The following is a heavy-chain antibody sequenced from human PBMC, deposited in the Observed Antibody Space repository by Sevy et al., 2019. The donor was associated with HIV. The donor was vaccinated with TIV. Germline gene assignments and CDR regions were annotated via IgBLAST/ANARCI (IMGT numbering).Heavy chain of an antibody. CDR1: GFTFSSYG. J-gene: IGHJ4*02. V-gene: IGHV3-33*01. CDR2: IWYDGSNK. CDR3: ARSYYYGSGSYWGGY. Sequence: GSLRLSCAASGFTFSSYGMHWVRQAPGKGLEGVAVIWYDGSNKYYAASVKGRFTISRDNSKNTLYLQMNSLRAEDTAVYYCARSYYYGSGSYWGGYWGQGTLVTVSS. D-gene: IGHD3-10*01.